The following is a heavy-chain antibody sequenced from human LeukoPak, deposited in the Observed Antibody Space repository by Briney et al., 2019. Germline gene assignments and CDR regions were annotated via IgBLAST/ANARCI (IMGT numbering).Heavy chain of an antibody. V-gene: IGHV3-74*01. CDR3: ARVRGESPRWFDP. D-gene: IGHD3-10*01. CDR1: GITFSSYW. Sequence: GGSLRLSCAASGITFSSYWMLWVRQAPGKGLVWVAHINSHGSSTSYADSVKGRFTISRDNAKNMLYLQMNSLRAEDTAVYYCARVRGESPRWFDPWGQGTLVTVSS. CDR2: INSHGSST. J-gene: IGHJ5*02.